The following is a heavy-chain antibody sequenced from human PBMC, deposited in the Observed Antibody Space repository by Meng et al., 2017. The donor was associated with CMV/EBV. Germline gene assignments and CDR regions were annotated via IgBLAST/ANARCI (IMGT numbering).Heavy chain of an antibody. Sequence: ARGPVRAKPPQTLSLTCPVSGGSLSSGSYYWSWIRQPAGKGLEWIGRIYTSGSTNYNPSLKSRVTISVDTSKNQFSLKLSSVTAADTAVYYCAREASKVLFFPFDPWGQGTLVTVSS. CDR1: GGSLSSGSYY. CDR2: IYTSGST. D-gene: IGHD1-1*01. J-gene: IGHJ5*02. V-gene: IGHV4-61*02. CDR3: AREASKVLFFPFDP.